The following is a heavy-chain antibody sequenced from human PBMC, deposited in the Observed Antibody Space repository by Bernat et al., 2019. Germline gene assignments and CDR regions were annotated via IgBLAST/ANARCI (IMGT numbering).Heavy chain of an antibody. V-gene: IGHV3-30-3*01. CDR1: GFTFSSYA. Sequence: QVQLVESGGGVVQPGRSLRLSCAASGFTFSSYAMHWVRQAPGKGLEWVAVISYDGSNKYYADSVKGRFTISRDNSKNTPYLQMNSLRAEDTAVYYCARDGLGIGLHYWGQGTLVTVSS. CDR3: ARDGLGIGLHY. J-gene: IGHJ4*02. D-gene: IGHD7-27*01. CDR2: ISYDGSNK.